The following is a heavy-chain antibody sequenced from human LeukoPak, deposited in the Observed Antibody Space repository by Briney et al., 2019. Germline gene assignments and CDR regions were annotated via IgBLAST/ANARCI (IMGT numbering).Heavy chain of an antibody. CDR1: GGSFSGDY. V-gene: IGHV4-34*01. J-gene: IGHJ6*03. Sequence: SGTLSLTCAVYGGSFSGDYWSWIRQPPGKGLEWIGEINHSGSTNYNPSLKSRVTISVDTSKNQFSLKLSSVTAADTAVYYCARQSSRGTTLYYYYYYMDVWGKGTTVTISS. D-gene: IGHD1-1*01. CDR3: ARQSSRGTTLYYYYYYMDV. CDR2: INHSGST.